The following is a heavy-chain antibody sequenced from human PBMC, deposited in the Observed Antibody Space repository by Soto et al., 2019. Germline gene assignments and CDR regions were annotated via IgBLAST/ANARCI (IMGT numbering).Heavy chain of an antibody. CDR2: IWYDGINK. V-gene: IGHV3-33*01. Sequence: QVQLVESGGGVVQPGRSLRLSCAASGLTFSTYGMHWVRQYPGKGLEWVAFIWYDGINKKYADSVKGRFTISRDNSKNMVFLEMNSLRVEDTAAYHCARDPIHGSGLFDAWGQGTLVTVSS. CDR3: ARDPIHGSGLFDA. J-gene: IGHJ5*02. D-gene: IGHD3-10*01. CDR1: GLTFSTYG.